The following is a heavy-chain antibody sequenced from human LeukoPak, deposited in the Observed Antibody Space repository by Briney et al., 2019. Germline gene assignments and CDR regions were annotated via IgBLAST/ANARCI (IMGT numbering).Heavy chain of an antibody. CDR1: GDSVSSNTVI. CDR3: VRAGHGTAAGLFDS. D-gene: IGHD1/OR15-1a*01. Sequence: SQTLSLTCAISGDSVSSNTVIWIWIRESPSRGLEWLGRTYYRSKWYSDSAMSVKSRITINPDTSKNQFSLQLNSVTPEDTAVYYCVRAGHGTAAGLFDSWGQGTQVTVSS. V-gene: IGHV6-1*01. J-gene: IGHJ4*02. CDR2: TYYRSKWYS.